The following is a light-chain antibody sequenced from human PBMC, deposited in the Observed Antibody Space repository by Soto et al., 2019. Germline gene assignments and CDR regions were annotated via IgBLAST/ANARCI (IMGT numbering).Light chain of an antibody. CDR3: QHYGDSVWT. J-gene: IGKJ1*01. V-gene: IGKV3-20*01. Sequence: EIVLTQSPGTLSLSPGEGATLSCRTSQSVNSGLLAWYQKKPGQAPRLLLYGISSRAIGIPDRFSGSGSGTDFTLTINRLEPDDFAVYYCQHYGDSVWTFGQGTKVEI. CDR1: QSVNSGL. CDR2: GIS.